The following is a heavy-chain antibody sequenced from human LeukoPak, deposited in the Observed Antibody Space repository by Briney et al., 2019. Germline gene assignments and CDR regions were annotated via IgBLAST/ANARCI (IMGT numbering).Heavy chain of an antibody. CDR3: ARDREYSSSWYHLRYNWFDP. CDR2: IIPIFGTA. V-gene: IGHV1-69*06. CDR1: GGTFSSYA. J-gene: IGHJ5*02. Sequence: GASVKVSCKASGGTFSSYAISWVRQAPGQGLEWMGGIIPIFGTANYAQKFQGRVTITADKSTSTAYMELSSLRSEDTAVYYCARDREYSSSWYHLRYNWFDPWGQGTLVTVSS. D-gene: IGHD6-13*01.